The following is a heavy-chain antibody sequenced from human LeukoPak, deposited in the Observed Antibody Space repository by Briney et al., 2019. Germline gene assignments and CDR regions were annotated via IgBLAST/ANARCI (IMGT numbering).Heavy chain of an antibody. CDR1: GGSISSSSYY. J-gene: IGHJ4*02. CDR2: IYYSGST. Sequence: SETLSLTCTVSGGSISSSSYYWGWIRQPPGKGLEWIGSIYYSGSTNYNPSLKSRVTISVDTSKNQFSLKLSSVTAADTAVYYCARRSYGDYRMEEWFFDYWGQGTLVTVSS. V-gene: IGHV4-39*07. D-gene: IGHD4-17*01. CDR3: ARRSYGDYRMEEWFFDY.